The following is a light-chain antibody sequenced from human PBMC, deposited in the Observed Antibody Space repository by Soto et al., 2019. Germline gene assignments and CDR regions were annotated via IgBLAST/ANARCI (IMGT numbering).Light chain of an antibody. Sequence: DVQMTQSPSTLSASIGDTFTITCRASQTIVTWLAWYQQKPGRPPKLLIYMASILESGVPSRFSGRGSGTEFTLTISGLQPDDLGTYYCQQYNSYPKTFGEGNKLDI. CDR2: MAS. V-gene: IGKV1-5*03. CDR1: QTIVTW. J-gene: IGKJ2*01. CDR3: QQYNSYPKT.